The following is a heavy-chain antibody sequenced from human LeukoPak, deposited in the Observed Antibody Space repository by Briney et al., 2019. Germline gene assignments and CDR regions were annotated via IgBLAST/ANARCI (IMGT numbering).Heavy chain of an antibody. CDR2: ISSSGSTI. D-gene: IGHD3-3*01. CDR1: GFTFSSYE. Sequence: PGGSLRLSCAASGFTFSSYEMNWVRQAPGKGLEWVSYISSSGSTIYYADSVKGRFTISRDNAKNSLYLQMNSLRAEDTAVYYCARHQYYDFWSGYDWGQGTLVTVSS. V-gene: IGHV3-48*03. CDR3: ARHQYYDFWSGYD. J-gene: IGHJ4*02.